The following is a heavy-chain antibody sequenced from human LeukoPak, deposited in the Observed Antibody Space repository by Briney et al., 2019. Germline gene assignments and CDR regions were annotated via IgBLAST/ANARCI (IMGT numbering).Heavy chain of an antibody. Sequence: PSETLSLTCTVSGGSISSGGYYWSWIRQPPGKGLEWIGYIYHSGSTYYNPSLKSRVTISVDRSKNQFSLKLSSVTAADTAVYYCARVGCSGGGCYTIDYWGQGTLVTVSS. D-gene: IGHD2-15*01. V-gene: IGHV4-30-2*01. CDR1: GGSISSGGYY. J-gene: IGHJ4*02. CDR3: ARVGCSGGGCYTIDY. CDR2: IYHSGST.